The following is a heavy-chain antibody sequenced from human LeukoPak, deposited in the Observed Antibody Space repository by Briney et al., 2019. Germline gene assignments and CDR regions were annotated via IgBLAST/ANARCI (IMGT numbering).Heavy chain of an antibody. Sequence: HPGGSLRLSCAASGFTFSHYGMHWVRQTPGAGLEWVAVIWSDGSDKYYAKSVKGRFTISRDNSKNSLFLQMNSLRAEDTAVYYCAKDAQRGFDYSNSLQNWGQRILVTVSS. D-gene: IGHD4-11*01. V-gene: IGHV3-33*06. CDR3: AKDAQRGFDYSNSLQN. J-gene: IGHJ1*01. CDR1: GFTFSHYG. CDR2: IWSDGSDK.